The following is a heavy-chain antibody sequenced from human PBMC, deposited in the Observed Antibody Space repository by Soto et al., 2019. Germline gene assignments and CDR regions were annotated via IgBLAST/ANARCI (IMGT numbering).Heavy chain of an antibody. V-gene: IGHV3-23*01. CDR1: GFTFSSYA. CDR3: AKGERYCSGSSCYYYFDY. D-gene: IGHD2-15*01. Sequence: PVGSLRVSCAASGFTFSSYAMSWVRQAPGKGLEWVSAISGSGGSTYYADSVKGRFTISRDNSKNTLYLQMNSLRAEDTAVYYCAKGERYCSGSSCYYYFDYWGQGTLVTVSS. CDR2: ISGSGGST. J-gene: IGHJ4*02.